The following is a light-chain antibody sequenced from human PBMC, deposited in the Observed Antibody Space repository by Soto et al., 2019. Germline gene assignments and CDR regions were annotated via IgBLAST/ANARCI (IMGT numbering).Light chain of an antibody. V-gene: IGLV2-14*01. CDR3: SSYTRSSTPYV. J-gene: IGLJ1*01. Sequence: QSALTQPASVTGSPGQSITISCTGTSSDVGGYNYVSWYQQHPGKAPKLMIYEVSNRPSGVSNRFSGSKSGNTGSLTISGLQAEDEADYYCSSYTRSSTPYVFGTGTELTVL. CDR1: SSDVGGYNY. CDR2: EVS.